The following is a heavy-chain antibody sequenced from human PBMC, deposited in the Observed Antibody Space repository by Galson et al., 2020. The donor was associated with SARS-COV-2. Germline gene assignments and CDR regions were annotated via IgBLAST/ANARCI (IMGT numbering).Heavy chain of an antibody. CDR1: GFTFSNYA. CDR3: ARDKEPVAGSPPYY. Sequence: GGSLRLSCAASGFTFSNYAMHWVRQAPGKGLQYVSAIGTNGVSTYYADSVKGRFTISRDNSKNTLYLQMGSLRPEDTGMYYCARDKEPVAGSPPYYWSQGTLSPSPQ. CDR2: IGTNGVST. D-gene: IGHD6-19*01. J-gene: IGHJ4*02. V-gene: IGHV3-64*02.